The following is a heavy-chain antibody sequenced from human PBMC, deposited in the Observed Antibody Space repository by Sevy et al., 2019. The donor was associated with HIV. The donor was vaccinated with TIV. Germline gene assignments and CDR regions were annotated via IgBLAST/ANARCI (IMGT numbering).Heavy chain of an antibody. V-gene: IGHV4-59*01. CDR2: IYYSGST. CDR1: GGPISSYY. CDR3: ARAYLPLNLFDP. Sequence: SETLSLTCTVSGGPISSYYWSWIRQPPGKGLEWIGYIYYSGSTNYNPSLKSRVTISVDTSKNQFSLKLSSVTAADTAVYYCARAYLPLNLFDPWGQGTLVTVSS. J-gene: IGHJ5*02.